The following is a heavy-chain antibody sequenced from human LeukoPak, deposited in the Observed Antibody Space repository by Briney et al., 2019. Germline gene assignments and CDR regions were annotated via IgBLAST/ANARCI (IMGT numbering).Heavy chain of an antibody. J-gene: IGHJ4*02. Sequence: GESLKISCKVSGYSFTSYWIGWVRQMPGKGLEWMGIIYPGDSDTRYSPSFQGQVTISADKSISTAYLQWSSLKASDTAMYYCARGRTTVVTGFDYWGQGTLVTVSS. V-gene: IGHV5-51*01. D-gene: IGHD4-23*01. CDR3: ARGRTTVVTGFDY. CDR2: IYPGDSDT. CDR1: GYSFTSYW.